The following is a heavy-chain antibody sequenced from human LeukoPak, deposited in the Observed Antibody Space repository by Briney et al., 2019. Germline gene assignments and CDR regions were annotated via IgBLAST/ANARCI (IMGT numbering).Heavy chain of an antibody. J-gene: IGHJ4*02. CDR1: GFTFSSYG. V-gene: IGHV3-23*01. D-gene: IGHD3-22*01. CDR2: ISGSGGST. Sequence: GGTLRLSCAASGFTFSSYGMSWVRQAPGKGLEWVSAISGSGGSTYYADSVKGRFTISRDNSKNTLYLQMNSLRAEDTAVYYCCLLTYYYDSSGYYLNYWGQGTLVTVSS. CDR3: CLLTYYYDSSGYYLNY.